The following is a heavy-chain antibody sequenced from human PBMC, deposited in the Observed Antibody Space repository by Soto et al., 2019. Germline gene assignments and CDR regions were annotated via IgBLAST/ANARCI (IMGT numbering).Heavy chain of an antibody. V-gene: IGHV3-49*03. CDR3: SSGAAADFYYGMDV. Sequence: PGGSLRLSCTPSGFTFGDYSMSWFRQAPGKGLEWVGLIRSKAYGETTEYAASVTGRFTISRDDYKSTAYLQMNSLKTEDTGVYYCSSGAAADFYYGMDVWGQGTTVTVSS. J-gene: IGHJ6*02. D-gene: IGHD6-13*01. CDR2: IRSKAYGETT. CDR1: GFTFGDYS.